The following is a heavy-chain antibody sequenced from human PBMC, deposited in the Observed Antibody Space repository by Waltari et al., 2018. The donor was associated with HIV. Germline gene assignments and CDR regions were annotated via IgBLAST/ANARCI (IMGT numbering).Heavy chain of an antibody. D-gene: IGHD6-13*01. CDR1: GFTLSRYG. Sequence: QVQLVESGGGVVQPGRSLRLSCATSGFTLSRYGMHWVRQAPGKGREWVTVIWYDGSKKYYADSVKGRFTISRDNSKNTLYLQMNSLRIEDTAVYYCARKYSSSWGAPFDYWGQGTLVTVSS. CDR2: IWYDGSKK. J-gene: IGHJ4*02. CDR3: ARKYSSSWGAPFDY. V-gene: IGHV3-33*01.